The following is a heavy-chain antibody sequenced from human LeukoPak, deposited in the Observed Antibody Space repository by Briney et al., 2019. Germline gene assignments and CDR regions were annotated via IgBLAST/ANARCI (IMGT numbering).Heavy chain of an antibody. J-gene: IGHJ6*02. CDR1: GGSFSGYY. D-gene: IGHD1-20*01. V-gene: IGHV4-34*01. Sequence: KPSETLSLTCAVYGGSFSGYYWSWIRQPPGKGLEWIGEINHSGSTNYNPSLKSRVTISVDTSKNQFSLKLSSVTAADTAVYYCASRDAYRYNWNRLPRYHYYYGLDVLGQATPVPVSS. CDR2: INHSGST. CDR3: ASRDAYRYNWNRLPRYHYYYGLDV.